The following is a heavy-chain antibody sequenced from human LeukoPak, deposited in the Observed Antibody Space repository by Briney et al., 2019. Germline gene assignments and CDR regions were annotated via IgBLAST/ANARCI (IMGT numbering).Heavy chain of an antibody. CDR2: INPNSGGT. CDR1: GYTFTGYY. D-gene: IGHD4-17*01. Sequence: ASVKVSCKASGYTFTGYYMHWVRQAPGQGLEWMGWINPNSGGTNYAQKFHGRVTITSATSISTAYLELSRLSFEDQAVDFYARVYGLKDYWGQGTLVTVSS. CDR3: ARVYGLKDY. J-gene: IGHJ4*02. V-gene: IGHV1-2*02.